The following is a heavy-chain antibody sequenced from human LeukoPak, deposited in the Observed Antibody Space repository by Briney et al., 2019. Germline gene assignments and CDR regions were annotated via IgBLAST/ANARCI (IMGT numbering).Heavy chain of an antibody. CDR2: IYYSGST. CDR3: ARHRGSGSPYFDY. Sequence: PSETLSLTCTVSGDSIINYYWSWIRQSPGKGLEWIEYIYYSGSTKYNPSLKSRVTISVDTSKNQFSLKLSSVTAADTAVYYCARHRGSGSPYFDYWGQGTLVTVSS. V-gene: IGHV4-59*08. D-gene: IGHD3-10*01. CDR1: GDSIINYY. J-gene: IGHJ4*02.